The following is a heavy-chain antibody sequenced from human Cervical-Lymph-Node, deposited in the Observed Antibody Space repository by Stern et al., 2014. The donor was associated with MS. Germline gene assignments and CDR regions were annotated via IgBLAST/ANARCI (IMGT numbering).Heavy chain of an antibody. CDR1: GFTVSSTY. D-gene: IGHD4-23*01. Sequence: EVQLVESGGGLIQPGGSLRLSCAPSGFTVSSTYMSWVRQAPGRGLEWVSIIFSGGSTAYAVSVKVRFTISRDNSRNTLYLQMNSLRAEDTAFYYCARVPPGYGSNSFFDYWGQGNLVTVSS. CDR2: IFSGGST. V-gene: IGHV3-53*01. CDR3: ARVPPGYGSNSFFDY. J-gene: IGHJ4*02.